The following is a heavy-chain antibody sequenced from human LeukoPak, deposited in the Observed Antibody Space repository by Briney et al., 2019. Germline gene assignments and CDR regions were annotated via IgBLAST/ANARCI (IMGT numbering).Heavy chain of an antibody. V-gene: IGHV1-2*02. CDR3: ATYDSSGSGFDP. CDR2: INPNSGGT. Sequence: ASVKVSCKASGYTFTGYYMHWVRQAPGQGLEWMGWINPNSGGTNYAQKFQGRVTMTRDTSISAAYMELSRLRSDDTAVYYCATYDSSGSGFDPWGQGTLVTVSS. J-gene: IGHJ5*02. CDR1: GYTFTGYY. D-gene: IGHD3-22*01.